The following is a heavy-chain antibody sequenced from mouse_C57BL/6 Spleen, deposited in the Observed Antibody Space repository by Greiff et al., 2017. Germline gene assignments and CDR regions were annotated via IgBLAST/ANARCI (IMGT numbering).Heavy chain of an antibody. J-gene: IGHJ2*01. CDR2: IAPETGGT. V-gene: IGHV1-15*01. CDR1: GYTFTDYE. Sequence: VQLQQSGAELVRPGASVTLSCKASGYTFTDYEMHWVKQTPVHGLEWIGAIAPETGGTAYNQKFTGKAILTADKSSSTAYMELRSLTSEDSAVDYCPLYYGSSHLDYWGQGTTLTGSS. D-gene: IGHD1-1*01. CDR3: PLYYGSSHLDY.